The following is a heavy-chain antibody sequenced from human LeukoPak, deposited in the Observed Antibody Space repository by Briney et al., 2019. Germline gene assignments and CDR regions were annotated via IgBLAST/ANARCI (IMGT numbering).Heavy chain of an antibody. CDR3: AREEESITMVRGVTLVDY. J-gene: IGHJ4*02. CDR2: INPNSGGT. CDR1: GYTFTGYY. Sequence: ASVKVSCKASGYTFTGYYMHWVRQAPGQGLEWMGWINPNSGGTNYAQKFQGRVTMTRDTSISTAYMELSRLRSDDTAVYYCAREEESITMVRGVTLVDYWGQGTLVTVSS. V-gene: IGHV1-2*02. D-gene: IGHD3-10*01.